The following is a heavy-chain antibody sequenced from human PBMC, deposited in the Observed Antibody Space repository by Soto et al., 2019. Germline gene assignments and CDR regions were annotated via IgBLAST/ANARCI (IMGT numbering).Heavy chain of an antibody. Sequence: ASVKVSCKASGYTFTSYYMHWVRRAPGQGLEWMGIINPSGGSTSYAQKFQGRVTMTRDTSTSTVYMELSSLRSEDTAVYYCARERVDYDPQGDYYGMDVWGQGTTVTVSS. CDR1: GYTFTSYY. CDR3: ARERVDYDPQGDYYGMDV. CDR2: INPSGGST. J-gene: IGHJ6*02. V-gene: IGHV1-46*01. D-gene: IGHD4-17*01.